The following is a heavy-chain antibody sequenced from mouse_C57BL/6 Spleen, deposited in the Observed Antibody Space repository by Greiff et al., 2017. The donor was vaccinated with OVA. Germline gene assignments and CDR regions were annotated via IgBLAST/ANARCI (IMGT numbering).Heavy chain of an antibody. Sequence: QVQLQQSGPGLVQPSQSLSITCTASGFSLTSYGVHWVRQSPGKGLEWLGVIWSGGSTDYNAAFISSLSISKDNSKSQVSFKMNSLQADDAAIYFCARNLGSSYGYFDVWGTGTTVTVSS. V-gene: IGHV2-2*01. J-gene: IGHJ1*03. CDR2: IWSGGST. CDR1: GFSLTSYG. D-gene: IGHD1-1*01. CDR3: ARNLGSSYGYFDV.